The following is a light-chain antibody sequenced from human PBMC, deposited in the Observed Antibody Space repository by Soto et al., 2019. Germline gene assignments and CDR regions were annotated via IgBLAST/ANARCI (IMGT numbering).Light chain of an antibody. V-gene: IGKV3-20*01. Sequence: EVVLTQSPGTVSLSPGERVTLSCRASQSVISNYLAWYQQRPGQAPRLLIYAASSRVTGIPDRFSGGASGTYFSISVNRLALEDFAVYYCQEYGRSLTWTFVRGTVVE. CDR3: QEYGRSLTWT. CDR2: AAS. CDR1: QSVISNY. J-gene: IGKJ1*01.